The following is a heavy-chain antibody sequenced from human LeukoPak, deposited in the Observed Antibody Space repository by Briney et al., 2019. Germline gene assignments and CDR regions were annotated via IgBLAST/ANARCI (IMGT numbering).Heavy chain of an antibody. Sequence: GGSLRLSCAASGFTFSSYWMHWVRQAPGKGLVWVSRINSDGSTTSYADSVMGRFTISRDNAKNTLYLQLNSLRAEDTAVYYCARESRLGELSDYWGQGTLVTVSS. D-gene: IGHD3-16*02. CDR3: ARESRLGELSDY. V-gene: IGHV3-74*01. CDR1: GFTFSSYW. CDR2: INSDGSTT. J-gene: IGHJ4*02.